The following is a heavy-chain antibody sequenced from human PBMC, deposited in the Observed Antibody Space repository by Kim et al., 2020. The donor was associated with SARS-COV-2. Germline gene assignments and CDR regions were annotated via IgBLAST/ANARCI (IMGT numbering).Heavy chain of an antibody. J-gene: IGHJ4*02. V-gene: IGHV1-2*02. CDR2: INPNTGGT. CDR3: ARVGSGSSHFDS. D-gene: IGHD1-26*01. Sequence: ASVKVSCKASGYTFTGYYMHWVRQAPGQGLEWMGWINPNTGGTNYAQKFQGRVSMTRDTSIRTAYMELSSLRSDDTAVYFCARVGSGSSHFDSWGQGTLVTVSS. CDR1: GYTFTGYY.